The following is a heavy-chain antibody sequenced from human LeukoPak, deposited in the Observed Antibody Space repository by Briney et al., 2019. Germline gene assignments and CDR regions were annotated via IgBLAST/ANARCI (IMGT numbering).Heavy chain of an antibody. CDR2: NCWNNGSI. Sequence: GRSLTLSCAASGFTFDDYAMHWLRQAPGKGLGWGSGNCWNNGSIGYADSVKGRFTISRDNAKNSLYLQMNSLRAEDTALYYCAKDTGRIAVAVFYYYMDVWGKGTTVTVSS. CDR1: GFTFDDYA. D-gene: IGHD6-19*01. J-gene: IGHJ6*03. CDR3: AKDTGRIAVAVFYYYMDV. V-gene: IGHV3-9*01.